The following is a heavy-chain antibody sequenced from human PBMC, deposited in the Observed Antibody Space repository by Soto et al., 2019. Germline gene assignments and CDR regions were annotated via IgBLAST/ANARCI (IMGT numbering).Heavy chain of an antibody. Sequence: PGGSLRLSCAASGFTFSSYAMSWVRQAPGKGLEWVSAITGSGDSTYYADSVKGRFTVSRENFKNTLFLQMKSLRTEDTAVYYCAKVFVFTIREGFDYWGLGTLVTVSS. CDR2: ITGSGDST. D-gene: IGHD3-3*01. CDR3: AKVFVFTIREGFDY. V-gene: IGHV3-23*01. J-gene: IGHJ4*02. CDR1: GFTFSSYA.